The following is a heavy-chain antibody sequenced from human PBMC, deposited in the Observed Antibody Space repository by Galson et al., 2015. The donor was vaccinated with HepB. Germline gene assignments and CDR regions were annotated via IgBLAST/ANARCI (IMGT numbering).Heavy chain of an antibody. CDR1: GGSISSGGYY. D-gene: IGHD2-2*01. Sequence: LSLTCTVSGGSISSGGYYWSWIRQHPGKGLEWIGYIYYSGSTYYNPSLKSRVTISVDTSKNQFSLKLSSVTAADTAVYYCARDFRDWCSSTSCLAYFDYWGQGTLVTVSS. J-gene: IGHJ4*02. CDR3: ARDFRDWCSSTSCLAYFDY. V-gene: IGHV4-31*03. CDR2: IYYSGST.